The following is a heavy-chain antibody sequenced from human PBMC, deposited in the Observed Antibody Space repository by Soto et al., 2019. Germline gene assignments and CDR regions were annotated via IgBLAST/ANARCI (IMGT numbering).Heavy chain of an antibody. D-gene: IGHD4-17*01. CDR2: IYHSGST. CDR1: GGSISSGGYS. J-gene: IGHJ4*02. V-gene: IGHV4-30-2*01. CDR3: ARAVDYGDYNVGVFDY. Sequence: QLQLQESGSGLVKPSQTLSLTCAVSGGSISSGGYSWSWIRQPPGKGLAWIGYIYHSGSTYYNPSLKSRVTISVDRSKNQFSLKLSSVTAADTAVYYCARAVDYGDYNVGVFDYWGQGTLVTVSS.